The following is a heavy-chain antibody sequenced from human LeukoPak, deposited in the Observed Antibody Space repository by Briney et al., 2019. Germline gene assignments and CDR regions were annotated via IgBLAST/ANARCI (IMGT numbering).Heavy chain of an antibody. CDR2: ISSSSSYI. V-gene: IGHV3-21*01. CDR1: GFTFSSYS. Sequence: PGGSLRLSCAASGFTFSSYSMNWVRQAPGKGLEWVSSISSSSSYIYYADSVKGRFTISRDNAKNSLYLQMNSLRAEDTAVYYCARGGLKAVALDFDYWGQGTLVTVSS. D-gene: IGHD6-19*01. J-gene: IGHJ4*02. CDR3: ARGGLKAVALDFDY.